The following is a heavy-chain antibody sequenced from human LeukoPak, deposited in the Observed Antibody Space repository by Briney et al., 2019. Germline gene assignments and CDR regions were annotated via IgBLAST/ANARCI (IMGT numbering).Heavy chain of an antibody. CDR2: ISAYNGNT. V-gene: IGHV1-18*01. J-gene: IGHJ6*02. Sequence: ASLKVSCKASGYTFTSYGISWVRQAPGQGLEWMGWISAYNGNTNYAQKLQGRVTMTTDTSTSIAYMELRSLRSDDTAVYYCARDRGDGYNSVIRTLYYGMDVWGQGTTVTVSS. CDR1: GYTFTSYG. D-gene: IGHD5-12*01. CDR3: ARDRGDGYNSVIRTLYYGMDV.